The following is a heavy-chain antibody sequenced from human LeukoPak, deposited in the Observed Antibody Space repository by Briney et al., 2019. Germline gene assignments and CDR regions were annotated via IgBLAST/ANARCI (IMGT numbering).Heavy chain of an antibody. CDR1: GGSISSSSYC. D-gene: IGHD5-18*01. V-gene: IGHV4-39*01. Sequence: SETLSLTCTVSGGSISSSSYCWGWIRQPPGKGLEWIGSIYYSGSTYYNPSLKSRVTISVDTSKNQFSLKLSSVTAADTAVYYCARMPRYSYGYLVNWGQGTLVTVSS. CDR3: ARMPRYSYGYLVN. J-gene: IGHJ4*02. CDR2: IYYSGST.